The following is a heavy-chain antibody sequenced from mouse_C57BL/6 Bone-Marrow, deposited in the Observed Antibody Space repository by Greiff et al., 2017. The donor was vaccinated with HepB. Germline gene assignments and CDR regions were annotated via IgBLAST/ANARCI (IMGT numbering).Heavy chain of an antibody. CDR2: ISYSGST. CDR3: ARYGGYFDG. J-gene: IGHJ1*03. V-gene: IGHV3-8*01. CDR1: GYSITSDY. Sequence: EVQLQQSGPGLVKPSQTLSLTCSVSGYSITSDYWNWIRKYPGNKLEYMGYISYSGSTYYNPSRKSRISITRNTTKNQYYLQLNSVTTEDTATYYGARYGGYFDGWGTGTTVTVAS.